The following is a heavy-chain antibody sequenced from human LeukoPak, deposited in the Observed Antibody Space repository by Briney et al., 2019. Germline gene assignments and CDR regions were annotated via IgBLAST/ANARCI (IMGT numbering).Heavy chain of an antibody. D-gene: IGHD1-26*01. J-gene: IGHJ3*02. CDR1: GFTFSSYG. Sequence: GGSLRHSCAASGFTFSSYGMHWVRQAPGKGLEWVAVISYDGSNKYYADSVKGRFTISRDNSKNTLYLQMNSLRAEDTAVYYCAKTSIVGALGALDIWGQGTMVTVSS. CDR3: AKTSIVGALGALDI. CDR2: ISYDGSNK. V-gene: IGHV3-30*18.